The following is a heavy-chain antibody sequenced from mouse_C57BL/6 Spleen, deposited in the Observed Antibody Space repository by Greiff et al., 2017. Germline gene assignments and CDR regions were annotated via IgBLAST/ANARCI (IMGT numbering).Heavy chain of an antibody. CDR2: IDPSDSYT. D-gene: IGHD2-10*02. CDR1: GYTFTSYW. J-gene: IGHJ2*01. CDR3: ARGGVWYFDY. Sequence: VQLQQPGAELVRPGTSVKLSCKASGYTFTSYWMHWVKQRPGQGLEWIGVIDPSDSYTNYNQKFKGKATVTVDTSSSTAYLQLSSLTSEDSAVYYCARGGVWYFDYWGKGTTLTVSS. V-gene: IGHV1-59*01.